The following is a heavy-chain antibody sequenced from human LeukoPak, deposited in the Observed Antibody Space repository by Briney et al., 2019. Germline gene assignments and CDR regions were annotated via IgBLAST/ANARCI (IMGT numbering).Heavy chain of an antibody. J-gene: IGHJ4*02. CDR1: GYTFTGYY. D-gene: IGHD3-16*01. Sequence: SSVKVSCKASGYTFTGYYMLSVRQAPGKGLEWMGWINPNSGGTNYAQKLQGRVTMTSDTSISTAYTEPSRLRSDDTAVYYCARVGGDITFYFVYWSQGTLVTVSS. V-gene: IGHV1-2*02. CDR2: INPNSGGT. CDR3: ARVGGDITFYFVY.